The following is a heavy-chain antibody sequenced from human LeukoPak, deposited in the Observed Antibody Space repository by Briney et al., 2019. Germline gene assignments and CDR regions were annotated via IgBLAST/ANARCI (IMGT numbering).Heavy chain of an antibody. D-gene: IGHD6-6*01. V-gene: IGHV5-51*01. CDR3: ARRSAARLNWFDP. Sequence: GEALQISFKGAGCGFTSYWIGWGRPMPGKGLEWMGIIYPGDSETIYSPSFQGQVTMSADKSISTAYLQWSSLKASDTAMYYCARRSAARLNWFDPWGQGTLVTVSS. CDR1: GCGFTSYW. J-gene: IGHJ5*02. CDR2: IYPGDSET.